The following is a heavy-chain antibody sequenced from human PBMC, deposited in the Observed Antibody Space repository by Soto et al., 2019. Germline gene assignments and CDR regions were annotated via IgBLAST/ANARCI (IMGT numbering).Heavy chain of an antibody. Sequence: GGSLRLSCAASGFTVSSNYMSWVRQAPGKGLEWVSVIYSGGSTYYADSVKGRFTISRHNSKNTLYLQMNSLSAEDTAVYYCAIGAVYYDSSGYFKYYFDYCGQGTLVTVSS. CDR3: AIGAVYYDSSGYFKYYFDY. CDR1: GFTVSSNY. V-gene: IGHV3-53*04. CDR2: IYSGGST. J-gene: IGHJ4*02. D-gene: IGHD3-22*01.